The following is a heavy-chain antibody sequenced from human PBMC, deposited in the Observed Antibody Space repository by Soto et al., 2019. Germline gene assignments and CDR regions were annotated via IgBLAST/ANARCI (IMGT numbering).Heavy chain of an antibody. J-gene: IGHJ5*02. CDR3: ARLHLPTGWFAP. V-gene: IGHV5-51*01. CDR1: GDTFASHW. Sequence: GEALKISWQGSGDTFASHWIAWVRQTPGRGLEWMGIIYPGDSDIRYGPSFQGQATMSVDKSTATAYLQWSSLRASDTGIYYCARLHLPTGWFAPWGQGTRVTVSS. CDR2: IYPGDSDI.